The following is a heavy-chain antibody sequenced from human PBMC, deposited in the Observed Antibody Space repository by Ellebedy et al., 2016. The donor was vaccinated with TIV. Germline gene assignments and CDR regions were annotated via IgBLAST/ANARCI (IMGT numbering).Heavy chain of an antibody. D-gene: IGHD2-8*01. J-gene: IGHJ6*02. CDR2: IWYDGSNK. CDR3: ARDNDYYYYYGMDV. CDR1: GFTFSSYG. V-gene: IGHV3-33*08. Sequence: GESLKISCAASGFTFSSYGMHWVRQAPGKGLEWVAVIWYDGSNKYYADSVKGRFTISRDNSKNTLYLQMNSLRAEDTAVYYCARDNDYYYYYGMDVWGQGTTVTVSS.